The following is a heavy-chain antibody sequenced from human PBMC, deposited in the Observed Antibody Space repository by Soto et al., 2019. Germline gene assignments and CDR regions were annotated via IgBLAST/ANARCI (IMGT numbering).Heavy chain of an antibody. CDR1: SYTCTSNC. CDR3: ARDESARWFDP. CDR2: ISAYNGNT. V-gene: IGHV1-18*01. J-gene: IGHJ5*02. Sequence: APVKVSCNASSYTCTSNCSSCVPQAPGQGLEWMGWISAYNGNTNYAQKLQGRVTMTTDPSTSTAYMELRSLRSDDTAVYYCARDESARWFDPWGQGTLVTVSS.